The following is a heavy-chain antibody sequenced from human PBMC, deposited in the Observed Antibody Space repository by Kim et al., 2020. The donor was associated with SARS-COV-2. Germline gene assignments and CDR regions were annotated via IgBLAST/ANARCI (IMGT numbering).Heavy chain of an antibody. V-gene: IGHV3-11*06. D-gene: IGHD6-13*01. Sequence: GGSLRLSCAASGFTFSDYYMSWIRQAPGKGLEWVSYISSSSSYTNYADSVKGRFTISRDNAKNSLYLQMNSLRAEDTAVYYCARFGSNSWYENYYYYGMDVWGQGTTVTVSS. CDR2: ISSSSSYT. J-gene: IGHJ6*02. CDR3: ARFGSNSWYENYYYYGMDV. CDR1: GFTFSDYY.